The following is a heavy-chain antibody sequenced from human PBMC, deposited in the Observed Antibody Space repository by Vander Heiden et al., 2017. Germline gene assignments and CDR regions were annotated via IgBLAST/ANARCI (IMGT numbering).Heavy chain of an antibody. CDR1: GFTFSSHG. CDR2: ISYDGSNK. D-gene: IGHD2-2*01. V-gene: IGHV3-30*18. J-gene: IGHJ4*02. CDR3: AKDDRYCSSTSCYHFDY. Sequence: QVQLVESGGGVVQPGRSLRLSCAASGFTFSSHGMHWVRQAPGKGLEWVAVISYDGSNKYYADSVKGRFTISRDNSKNTLYLQMNSLRAEDTAVYYCAKDDRYCSSTSCYHFDYWGQGTLVTVSS.